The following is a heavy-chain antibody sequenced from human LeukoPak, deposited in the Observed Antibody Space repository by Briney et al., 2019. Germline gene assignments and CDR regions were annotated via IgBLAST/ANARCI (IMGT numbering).Heavy chain of an antibody. J-gene: IGHJ4*02. Sequence: SETLSLTCAVSGYSISSGYYWGWIRQPPGKGLEWIGSIYHSGSTYYNPSLKSRVTMSVDTSKNQFSLKLSSVTAADTAVYYCARGPTESMVRGVITGKFDYWGQGTLVTVSS. CDR1: GYSISSGYY. CDR2: IYHSGST. D-gene: IGHD3-10*01. V-gene: IGHV4-38-2*01. CDR3: ARGPTESMVRGVITGKFDY.